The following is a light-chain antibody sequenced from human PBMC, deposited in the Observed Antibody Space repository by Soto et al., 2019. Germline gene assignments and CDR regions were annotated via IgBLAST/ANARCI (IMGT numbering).Light chain of an antibody. CDR1: SSDVGGYNY. Sequence: QSVLTQPASVSGSPGQSITISCTGTSSDVGGYNYVSWYQQHPGKAPKLMIYDVSNRPSGVSNRFSGSKSGNTASLTISGLQAEDEADYYCSSYTSSSTLFGPGTKVTV. J-gene: IGLJ1*01. CDR2: DVS. CDR3: SSYTSSSTL. V-gene: IGLV2-14*01.